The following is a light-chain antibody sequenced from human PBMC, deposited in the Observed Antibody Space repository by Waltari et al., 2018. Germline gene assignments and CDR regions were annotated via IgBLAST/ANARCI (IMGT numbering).Light chain of an antibody. CDR2: GAS. CDR1: QGISTF. V-gene: IGKV1-27*01. CDR3: QEYNSDPLT. Sequence: DIQMTQSPSSLSASVGDRVTITCRASQGISTFLAWYQQAPGKVPKLLIFGASTVQSGVPSRFSGSGSGTDFTLTISNLQPEDVATYYCQEYNSDPLTFGGGTKVEV. J-gene: IGKJ4*01.